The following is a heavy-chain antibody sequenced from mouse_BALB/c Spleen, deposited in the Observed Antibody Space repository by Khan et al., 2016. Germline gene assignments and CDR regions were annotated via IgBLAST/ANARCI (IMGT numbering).Heavy chain of an antibody. CDR3: ARSYRSRPGAMDY. V-gene: IGHV9-3-1*01. Sequence: QIQLVQSGPELKKPGETVKISCKASGYTFTNYGMNWVKQAPGKDLKWMGWINTYTGEPTYADDFKGRFAFSLETSASTAYLQINNLRNEDTATXVCARSYRSRPGAMDYWGQGTSVTVSS. J-gene: IGHJ4*01. D-gene: IGHD2-14*01. CDR2: INTYTGEP. CDR1: GYTFTNYG.